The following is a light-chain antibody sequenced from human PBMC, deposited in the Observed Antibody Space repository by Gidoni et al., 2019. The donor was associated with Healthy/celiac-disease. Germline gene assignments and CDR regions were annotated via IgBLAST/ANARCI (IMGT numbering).Light chain of an antibody. CDR3: QRRSNWPPGA. CDR2: DAS. V-gene: IGKV3-11*01. J-gene: IGKJ4*01. Sequence: DIVLTQSPATLSLSPGERATLSCRASQSVSSYLAWYQQKPGQAPRLLIYDASNRATGIPARFSGSGSGTDFTLTISSLEPEDFAVYYCQRRSNWPPGAFGGGTKVEIK. CDR1: QSVSSY.